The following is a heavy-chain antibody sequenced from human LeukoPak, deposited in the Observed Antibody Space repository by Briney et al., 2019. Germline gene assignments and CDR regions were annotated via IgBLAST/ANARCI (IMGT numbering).Heavy chain of an antibody. CDR2: FDPEDGET. J-gene: IGHJ5*02. CDR3: ATLYCSSTSCKTNNWFDP. V-gene: IGHV1-24*01. Sequence: ASVKVSCKVSGYTLTELSKHWVRQAPGKGLEWMGGFDPEDGETIYAQKFQGRATMTEDTSTDTAYMELSSLRSEDTAVYYCATLYCSSTSCKTNNWFDPWGQGTLVTVSS. D-gene: IGHD2-2*01. CDR1: GYTLTELS.